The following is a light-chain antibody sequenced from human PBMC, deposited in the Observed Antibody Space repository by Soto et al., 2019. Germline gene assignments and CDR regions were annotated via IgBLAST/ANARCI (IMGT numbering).Light chain of an antibody. V-gene: IGKV3-11*01. Sequence: EIVLTQSPSTLALSAGERATLSCRASQSVSSYLAWYQQKPGQAPRLLIYDASNRATGIPARFSGSRSGTEFTLTISGLQYEDFATYYCQQYNNWHPITFGQGTRLEIK. CDR3: QQYNNWHPIT. CDR2: DAS. CDR1: QSVSSY. J-gene: IGKJ5*01.